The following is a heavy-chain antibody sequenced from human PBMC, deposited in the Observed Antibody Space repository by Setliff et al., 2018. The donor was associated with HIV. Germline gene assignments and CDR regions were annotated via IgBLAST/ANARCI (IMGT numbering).Heavy chain of an antibody. CDR3: VLFRSGEPH. CDR1: GGTFSTYD. D-gene: IGHD3-10*01. Sequence: SVKVSCKAPGGTFSTYDITWVRQAPGQGLEWMGMTIIGTPNYAQEFQGRGTITTDEAANTAYMQLRNLKFGDTAMYYCVLFRSGEPHWGQGTLVTVSS. CDR2: MTIIGTP. V-gene: IGHV1-69*05. J-gene: IGHJ4*02.